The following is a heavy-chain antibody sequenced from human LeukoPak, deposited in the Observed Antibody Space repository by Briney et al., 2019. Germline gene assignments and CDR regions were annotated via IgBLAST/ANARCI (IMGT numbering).Heavy chain of an antibody. CDR3: ARGGYCSGGSCYSNYLDY. CDR1: GFTFSSYA. V-gene: IGHV3-48*03. D-gene: IGHD2-15*01. J-gene: IGHJ4*02. CDR2: IRHTGSSI. Sequence: PGGSLRLSCAASGFTFSSYAMNWVRQAPGKGLEWISYIRHTGSSIYYGDSVKGRFTISRDNAKNSLYLQVDSLRAEDTAVYYCARGGYCSGGSCYSNYLDYWGQGTLVTVSS.